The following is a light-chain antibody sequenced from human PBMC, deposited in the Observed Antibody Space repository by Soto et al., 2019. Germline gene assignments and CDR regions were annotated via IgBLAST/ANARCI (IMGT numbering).Light chain of an antibody. V-gene: IGKV3D-20*02. CDR3: QQHNTWPRT. CDR1: QSVSSSY. J-gene: IGKJ4*01. CDR2: NAF. Sequence: EIVLTQSPGTLSLSPGERATLSCRASQSVSSSYLAWYQQKPGQAPRLLIYNAFNRATGIPDRFSGSGSGTDFTLTISRLEPEDFAVYYCQQHNTWPRTFGGGTKVEIK.